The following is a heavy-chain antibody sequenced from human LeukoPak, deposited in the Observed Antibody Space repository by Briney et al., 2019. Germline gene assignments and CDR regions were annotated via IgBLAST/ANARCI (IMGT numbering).Heavy chain of an antibody. CDR2: LWSGTTT. Sequence: SETQSLTCNVSGSSIRSDTYYWAWIPQPPGMELEWIGSLWSGTTTYYNPSLTSRVTSAVDTSKNQFSLILPSVTAADTAVYYCARGRRGNYFQDYWGQGTLVTVSS. V-gene: IGHV4-39*07. J-gene: IGHJ4*02. CDR3: ARGRRGNYFQDY. D-gene: IGHD1-26*01. CDR1: GSSIRSDTYY.